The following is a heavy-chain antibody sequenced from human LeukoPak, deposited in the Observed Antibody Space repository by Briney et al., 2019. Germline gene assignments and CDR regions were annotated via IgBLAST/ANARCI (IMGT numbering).Heavy chain of an antibody. Sequence: PGGSLRLSCAASGFTFSDYGIHWVRQAPGQGLEWVAVIWYDGSNKYYADSVKGRFTISRDNSKNTLYLQMNSLRAEDTAVYYCARDRTGTSYYGMDVWGQGTTVTVSS. CDR3: ARDRTGTSYYGMDV. CDR1: GFTFSDYG. CDR2: IWYDGSNK. V-gene: IGHV3-33*01. D-gene: IGHD1-1*01. J-gene: IGHJ6*02.